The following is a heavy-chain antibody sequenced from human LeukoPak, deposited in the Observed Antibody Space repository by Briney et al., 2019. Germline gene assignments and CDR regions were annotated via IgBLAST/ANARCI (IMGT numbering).Heavy chain of an antibody. D-gene: IGHD6-6*01. CDR3: ARVAQYSTFY. CDR2: IYYSGST. V-gene: IGHV4-59*01. CDR1: GGSISSYY. Sequence: PETLSLTCTVSGGSISSYYWSWIRQPPGKGLEWIGYIYYSGSTNYNPSLKSRVTISVDTSKNQFSLKLSSVTAADTAVYYCARVAQYSTFYWGQGTLVTVSS. J-gene: IGHJ4*02.